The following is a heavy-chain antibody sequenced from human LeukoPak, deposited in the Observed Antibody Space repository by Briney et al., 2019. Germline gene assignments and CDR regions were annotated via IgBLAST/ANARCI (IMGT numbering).Heavy chain of an antibody. V-gene: IGHV3-23*01. CDR3: AKDVVPDSGWDLDY. Sequence: GGSLRLSCAASGFTFSTYSMTWVRQGPGKGLEWVSSIYPSGDSTFYANSVKGRFTISRDNSKNTLYLQMSSLRTEDTAIYYCAKDVVPDSGWDLDYWGQGTLVTVSS. CDR1: GFTFSTYS. J-gene: IGHJ4*02. CDR2: IYPSGDST. D-gene: IGHD6-19*01.